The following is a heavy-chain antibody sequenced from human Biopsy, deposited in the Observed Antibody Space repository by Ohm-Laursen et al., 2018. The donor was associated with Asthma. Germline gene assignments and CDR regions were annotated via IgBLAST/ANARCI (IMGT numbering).Heavy chain of an antibody. J-gene: IGHJ4*02. CDR1: GYTFIHFA. D-gene: IGHD2-2*01. Sequence: SVKVSCKASGYTFIHFAIHWVRQAPGQRLEWMGWIIPIFGPTNYAQKFQGRVTISADDSTSTAYMELSSLSSEDTALYYCARGPEYVRSSGALDYWGQGTLVTVSS. V-gene: IGHV1-69*13. CDR2: IIPIFGPT. CDR3: ARGPEYVRSSGALDY.